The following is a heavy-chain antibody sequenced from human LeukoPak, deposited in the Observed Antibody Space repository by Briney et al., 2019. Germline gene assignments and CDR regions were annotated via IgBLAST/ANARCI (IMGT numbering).Heavy chain of an antibody. CDR2: ISYDGSNK. CDR1: GFTFSSYA. V-gene: IGHV3-30*04. D-gene: IGHD1-7*01. CDR3: AKDRFHWNYLRYFDL. J-gene: IGHJ2*01. Sequence: GGSLRLSCAASGFTFSSYAMHWVRQAPGKGLEWVAVISYDGSNKYYADSVKGRFTISRDNSKNTLYLQMNSLRAEDTAVYYCAKDRFHWNYLRYFDLWGRGTLVTVSS.